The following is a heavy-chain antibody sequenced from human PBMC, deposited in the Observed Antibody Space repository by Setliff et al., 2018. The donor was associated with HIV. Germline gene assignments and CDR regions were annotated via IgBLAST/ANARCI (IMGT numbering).Heavy chain of an antibody. Sequence: ASVKVSCKASGYTFTGHYMHWVRQAPGQGLEWMGWIIPKSGGTNYAQRFQVRVTMTRDTSISTAYMELSRLRSDDTAVYYCAREVYYDSSPGGHDAFDIWGQGTMVTVS. J-gene: IGHJ3*02. CDR3: AREVYYDSSPGGHDAFDI. D-gene: IGHD3-22*01. V-gene: IGHV1-2*02. CDR2: IIPKSGGT. CDR1: GYTFTGHY.